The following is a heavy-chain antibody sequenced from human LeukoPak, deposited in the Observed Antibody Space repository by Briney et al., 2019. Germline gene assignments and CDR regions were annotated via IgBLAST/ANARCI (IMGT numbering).Heavy chain of an antibody. Sequence: SVKVSCKASGGTFSSYAISWVRQAPGQGLEWKGRIIPILGIANYAQKFQGRVTITADKSTSTAYMELSSLRSEDTAVYYCASGRIAVAGTVWFDPWGQGTLVTVSS. CDR3: ASGRIAVAGTVWFDP. CDR1: GGTFSSYA. J-gene: IGHJ5*02. D-gene: IGHD6-19*01. CDR2: IIPILGIA. V-gene: IGHV1-69*04.